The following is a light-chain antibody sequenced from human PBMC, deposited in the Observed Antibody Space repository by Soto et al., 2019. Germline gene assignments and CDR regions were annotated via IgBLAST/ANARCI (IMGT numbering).Light chain of an antibody. V-gene: IGKV3-11*01. CDR3: QQRSNWPPIT. CDR2: DAS. CDR1: QSISDT. Sequence: IVLTQSPGTMSLSPGERATLFCRASQSISDTLAWYQQKPGQAPRLLIYDASNRATGIPARFSGGGSGTDFTLTIDNLEPEDFAIYYCQQRSNWPPITFGQGTRLEIK. J-gene: IGKJ5*01.